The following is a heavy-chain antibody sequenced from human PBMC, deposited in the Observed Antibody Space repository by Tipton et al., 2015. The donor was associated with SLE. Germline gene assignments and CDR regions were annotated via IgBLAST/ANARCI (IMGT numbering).Heavy chain of an antibody. D-gene: IGHD4/OR15-4a*01. Sequence: TLSLTCTVSGGSISSHYWSWFRQPPGKGLEWIGYIYYSGSTNYNPSLKSRVTMSVDMSTNQFSLRLTSVTAADTAVYYCAREVLTVAAVGVAEYFQYWGQGTLVTVSS. CDR3: AREVLTVAAVGVAEYFQY. V-gene: IGHV4-59*11. CDR1: GGSISSHY. J-gene: IGHJ1*01. CDR2: IYYSGST.